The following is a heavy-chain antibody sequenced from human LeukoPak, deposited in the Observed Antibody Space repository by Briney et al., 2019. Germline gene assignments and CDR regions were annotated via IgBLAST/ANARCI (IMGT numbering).Heavy chain of an antibody. D-gene: IGHD2-15*01. CDR3: AKDAYCSGGSCYSYYYYYYYMDV. CDR1: GGSFSGYY. CDR2: INHSGST. J-gene: IGHJ6*03. V-gene: IGHV4-34*01. Sequence: SETLSLTCAVYGGSFSGYYWSWIRQPPGKGLEWIGEINHSGSTNYNSSLKSRVTISVDTSKNQFSLKLSSVTAADTAVYYCAKDAYCSGGSCYSYYYYYYYMDVWGKGTTVTISS.